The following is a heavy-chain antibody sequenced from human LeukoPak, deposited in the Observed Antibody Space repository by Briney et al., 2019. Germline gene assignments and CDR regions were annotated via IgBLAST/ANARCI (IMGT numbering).Heavy chain of an antibody. CDR1: GGSISSYY. V-gene: IGHV4-59*08. CDR2: IYYSGST. Sequence: PSETLSLTCTVSGGSISSYYWSWIRQPPGKGLEWIGYIYYSGSTNYNPSLKSRVTISVDTSKNQFSLKLSSVTAADTAVYYCASYAPYSGSYRGTLGAFDIWGQGTMVTVSS. D-gene: IGHD1-26*01. J-gene: IGHJ3*02. CDR3: ASYAPYSGSYRGTLGAFDI.